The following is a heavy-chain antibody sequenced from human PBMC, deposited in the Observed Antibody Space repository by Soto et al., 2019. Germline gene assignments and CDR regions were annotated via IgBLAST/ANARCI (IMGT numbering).Heavy chain of an antibody. D-gene: IGHD3-16*01. J-gene: IGHJ4*02. Sequence: QVQLQESGPGLVKPSETLSLTCTVSGGSIRGYYWTWIRQPPGKGLEWIAYIYYGGTTDSNPSLKSRVTMSVATSKNQVSLHLSSVTAADTAVYFCARVWLSTGDYVDYFDYWGQGTPVIVSS. V-gene: IGHV4-59*01. CDR3: ARVWLSTGDYVDYFDY. CDR2: IYYGGTT. CDR1: GGSIRGYY.